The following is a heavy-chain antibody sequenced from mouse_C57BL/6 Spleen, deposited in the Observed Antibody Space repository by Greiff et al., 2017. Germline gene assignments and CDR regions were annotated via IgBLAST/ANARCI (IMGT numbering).Heavy chain of an antibody. CDR1: GYSFTGYY. Sequence: EVMLVESGPELVKPGASVKISCKASGYSFTGYYMNWVKQSPEKSLEWIGEINPSTGGTTYNQKFKAKATLTVDKSSSTAYMQLKSLTSEDSAVYYCARRETAYAMDYWGQGTSVTVSS. CDR3: ARRETAYAMDY. CDR2: INPSTGGT. V-gene: IGHV1-42*01. D-gene: IGHD3-2*01. J-gene: IGHJ4*01.